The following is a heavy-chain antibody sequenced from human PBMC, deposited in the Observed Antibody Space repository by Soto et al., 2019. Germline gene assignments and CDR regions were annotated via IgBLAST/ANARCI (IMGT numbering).Heavy chain of an antibody. J-gene: IGHJ4*02. V-gene: IGHV3-23*01. CDR1: GFTFSNYA. Sequence: EVQLLESGGGLVQPGGSLRLSCAASGFTFSNYAMNWVRQAPGKGLDWVSTISVTDGSTYYADSVKGRFTISRDNSKNALYLPMNSMRAEDTAIYYCAKRSRSPYCDGGRCCTPCDYWGEGPLVPASS. CDR3: AKRSRSPYCDGGRCCTPCDY. D-gene: IGHD2-21*01. CDR2: ISVTDGST.